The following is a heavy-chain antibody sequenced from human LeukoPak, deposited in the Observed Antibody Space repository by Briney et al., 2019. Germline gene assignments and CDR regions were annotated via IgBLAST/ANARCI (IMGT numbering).Heavy chain of an antibody. D-gene: IGHD3-22*01. CDR2: IRSQAYGAAT. V-gene: IGHV3-49*04. CDR1: GFNFDAYA. CDR3: TRVNYYDSGSLYYGYFDY. Sequence: PGGSLRVSCSASGFNFDAYAMSWVRQAPGKGPEWVGFIRSQAYGAATNYAPFVQDRFTISRDDSRRIVHLQLDSPRTDDTAVYFCTRVNYYDSGSLYYGYFDYWGQGVLVTVSS. J-gene: IGHJ4*02.